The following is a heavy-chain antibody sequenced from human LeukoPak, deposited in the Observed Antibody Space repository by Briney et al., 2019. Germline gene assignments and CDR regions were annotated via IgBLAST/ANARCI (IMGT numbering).Heavy chain of an antibody. V-gene: IGHV3-23*01. J-gene: IGHJ5*02. CDR3: ASYSSGWPNWFDP. CDR2: ISGSGGST. Sequence: PGGSLRLSCAASGFAFSSYAMSWVRQAPGKGLEWVSAISGSGGSTYYADSVKGRFTISRDNSKNTLYLQMNSLRAEDTAVYYCASYSSGWPNWFDPWGQGTLVTVSS. CDR1: GFAFSSYA. D-gene: IGHD6-19*01.